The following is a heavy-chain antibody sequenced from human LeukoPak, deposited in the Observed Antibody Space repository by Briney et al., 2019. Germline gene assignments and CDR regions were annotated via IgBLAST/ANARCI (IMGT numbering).Heavy chain of an antibody. V-gene: IGHV1-69*13. CDR2: VIPKYGTA. Sequence: SVNVSCKDSVCTLNNYAISWVRQAPGQGLEWMGGVIPKYGTANYPQKFQGRVTITVDDSTSTAYMELSSLRSQDTAVYYSAALGYSYYYFTMDVWGQGTTVTVSS. D-gene: IGHD5-18*01. J-gene: IGHJ6*02. CDR3: AALGYSYYYFTMDV. CDR1: VCTLNNYA.